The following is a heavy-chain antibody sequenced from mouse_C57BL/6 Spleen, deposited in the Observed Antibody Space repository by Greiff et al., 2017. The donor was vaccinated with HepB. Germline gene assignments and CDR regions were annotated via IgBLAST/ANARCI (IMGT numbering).Heavy chain of an antibody. V-gene: IGHV1-26*01. J-gene: IGHJ3*01. CDR1: GYTFTDYY. Sequence: EVQLQQSGPELVKPGASVKISCKASGYTFTDYYMNWVKQSHGKSLEWIGDINPNNGGTSYNQKFKGKATLTVDKSSSTAYMELRSLTSEDSAVYYCARAYYYGSSPSWFAYWGQGTLVTVSA. D-gene: IGHD1-1*01. CDR2: INPNNGGT. CDR3: ARAYYYGSSPSWFAY.